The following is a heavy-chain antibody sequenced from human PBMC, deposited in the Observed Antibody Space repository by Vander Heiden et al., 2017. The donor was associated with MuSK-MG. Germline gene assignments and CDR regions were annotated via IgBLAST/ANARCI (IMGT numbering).Heavy chain of an antibody. V-gene: IGHV4-59*01. CDR2: IYYSGST. CDR1: GGSISSYY. Sequence: QVQLQESGPGLVKHSETLSLTCTVSGGSISSYYWSWIRQPPGKGLEWIGYIYYSGSTNYNPSLKSRVTISVDTSKNQFSLKLSSVTAADTAVYYCARGEYSSSNEIDYWGQGTLVTVSS. D-gene: IGHD6-13*01. CDR3: ARGEYSSSNEIDY. J-gene: IGHJ4*02.